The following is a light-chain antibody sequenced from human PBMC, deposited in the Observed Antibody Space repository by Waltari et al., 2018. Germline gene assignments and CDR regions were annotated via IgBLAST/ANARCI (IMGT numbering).Light chain of an antibody. V-gene: IGKV1-9*01. CDR3: QQLNSYPWT. J-gene: IGKJ1*01. Sequence: IQLTQSPSSLSASVGDRVTITCRASQGISSYLAWYQQKPGKAPKLLFYAASTLQSGVPSRFSGSGSGTDFTLTISSLQPEDFATYYCQQLNSYPWTFGQGTKVEIK. CDR2: AAS. CDR1: QGISSY.